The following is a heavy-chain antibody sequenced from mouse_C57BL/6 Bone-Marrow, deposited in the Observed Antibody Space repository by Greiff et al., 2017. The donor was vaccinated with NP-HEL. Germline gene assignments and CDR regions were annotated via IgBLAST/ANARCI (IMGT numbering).Heavy chain of an antibody. V-gene: IGHV1-58*01. CDR2: IYIGNGYT. J-gene: IGHJ1*03. D-gene: IGHD2-5*01. CDR3: ARGDAYYSNPREYFDD. Sequence: EVQLQQSGAELVRPGSSVKMSCKTSGYTFTSYGINWVKQRPGQGLEWIGYIYIGNGYTEYNEKFKGKATLTSDKSSSTDYMQLSSLTSEDSAIYYCARGDAYYSNPREYFDDWGTGTTVTVSS. CDR1: GYTFTSYG.